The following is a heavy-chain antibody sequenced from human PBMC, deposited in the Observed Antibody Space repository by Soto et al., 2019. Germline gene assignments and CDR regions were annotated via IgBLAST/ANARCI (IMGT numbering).Heavy chain of an antibody. CDR2: IYYSGST. J-gene: IGHJ4*02. V-gene: IGHV4-39*01. CDR3: ARLRGYSYGYLDY. D-gene: IGHD5-18*01. CDR1: SGSISSSGYY. Sequence: PSWTLSLTCTVSSGSISSSGYYWGWIRQPPGKGLEWIGSIYYSGSTYFNPSLKSRVTISVDTSKNQFSLKLSSVTAADTAVYYCARLRGYSYGYLDYWGQGTLVTVSS.